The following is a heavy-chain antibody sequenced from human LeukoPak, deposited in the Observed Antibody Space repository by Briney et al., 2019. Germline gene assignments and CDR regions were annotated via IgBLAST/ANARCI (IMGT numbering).Heavy chain of an antibody. J-gene: IGHJ4*02. CDR3: ARDGDGYHTLDY. CDR1: GDSISSNSAA. Sequence: SQTLSFTCAISGDSISSNSAAWNWIRQSPSRGLEWLGRTYYRSKWHNDYAVSMKSRITVNPDTSKNQFSLQLNSVTPEDTAVYYCARDGDGYHTLDYWGQGTLVTVSS. D-gene: IGHD5-18*01. CDR2: TYYRSKWHN. V-gene: IGHV6-1*01.